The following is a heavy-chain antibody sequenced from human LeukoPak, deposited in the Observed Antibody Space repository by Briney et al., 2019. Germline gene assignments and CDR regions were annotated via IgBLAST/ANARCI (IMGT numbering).Heavy chain of an antibody. CDR3: ARTTEGGYTYDYFYYYYMDV. V-gene: IGHV4-61*05. Sequence: SETLSLTCTVSGGSISSSSYYWGWIRQPPGKGLEGIGYIDYSGSTNYNPSLKSRVTISVDTSKNQFSLKLSSVTAADTAVYYCARTTEGGYTYDYFYYYYMDVWGKGTTVTISS. CDR1: GGSISSSSYY. J-gene: IGHJ6*03. D-gene: IGHD5-18*01. CDR2: IDYSGST.